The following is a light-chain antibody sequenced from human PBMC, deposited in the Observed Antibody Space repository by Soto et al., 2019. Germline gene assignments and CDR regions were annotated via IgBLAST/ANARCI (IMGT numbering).Light chain of an antibody. CDR2: GAS. V-gene: IGKV3-20*01. CDR1: QSVSSSY. CDR3: QQYGSSPPNT. J-gene: IGKJ5*01. Sequence: EIVLTQSPGTLSLSPGEGATLSCRASQSVSSSYIAWYQQRPGQTPSLLIYGASSRATGIPDRFSGSGSGTDFTLTISRLEPEDFAVYYCQQYGSSPPNTFGQGTRLEIK.